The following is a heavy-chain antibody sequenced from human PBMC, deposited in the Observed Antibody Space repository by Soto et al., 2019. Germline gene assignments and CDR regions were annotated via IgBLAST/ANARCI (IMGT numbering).Heavy chain of an antibody. D-gene: IGHD3-3*01. CDR2: FDPEDGET. CDR1: GYTLTDLS. Sequence: ASVKVSCKVSGYTLTDLSMQWVRQAPGKGLEWMGGFDPEDGETIYAQKIQGRVTMTEDTATDTAYMELSSLRSEDTAVYYCATLRSGRFLEWLPEGSLGYWGQGTLVTVSS. CDR3: ATLRSGRFLEWLPEGSLGY. V-gene: IGHV1-24*01. J-gene: IGHJ4*02.